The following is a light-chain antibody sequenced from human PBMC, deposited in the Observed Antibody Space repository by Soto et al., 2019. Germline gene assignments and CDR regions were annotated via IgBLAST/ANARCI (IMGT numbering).Light chain of an antibody. Sequence: QSALTQPPSASGSPGQSVTISCTGTSSDVGGYNYVSWYQQRPGKAPKLLIYEVSKRPSGVPYRFSGSKSGNTASLTVSGLQAEDEADYYCCSYADSVLFGGGTQLTVL. CDR3: CSYADSVL. J-gene: IGLJ2*01. CDR1: SSDVGGYNY. V-gene: IGLV2-8*01. CDR2: EVS.